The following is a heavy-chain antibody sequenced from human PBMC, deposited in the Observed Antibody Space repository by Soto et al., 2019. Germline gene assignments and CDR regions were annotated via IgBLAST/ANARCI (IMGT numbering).Heavy chain of an antibody. Sequence: GGSLRLSCAASGFTFSAYDMHWVRQTTGKGLEWVSAIGAADDPYYLGSVKGRFTISRESAKNSLYLQMNSLRAEDTAVYCCARAYSGRLPRRADYYFAMDVWGQGTTVTVSS. D-gene: IGHD2-15*01. CDR3: ARAYSGRLPRRADYYFAMDV. V-gene: IGHV3-13*05. J-gene: IGHJ6*02. CDR2: IGAADDP. CDR1: GFTFSAYD.